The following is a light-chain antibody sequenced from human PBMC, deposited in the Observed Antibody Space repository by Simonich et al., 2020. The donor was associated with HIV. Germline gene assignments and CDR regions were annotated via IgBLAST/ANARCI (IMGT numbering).Light chain of an antibody. CDR3: QQYGSSPQT. CDR1: QSVSSSY. Sequence: EIVLTQSPATLSLSPGERATLSCRASQSVSSSYLAWYQQKPGLAPRLLICDASSRATGIPDRFSGSGSGTDFTLTISRLEPEDFAVYYCQQYGSSPQTFGQGTKLEIK. V-gene: IGKV3D-20*01. J-gene: IGKJ2*01. CDR2: DAS.